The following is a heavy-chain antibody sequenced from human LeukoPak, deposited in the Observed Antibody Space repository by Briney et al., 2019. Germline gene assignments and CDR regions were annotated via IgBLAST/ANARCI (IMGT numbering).Heavy chain of an antibody. CDR2: INHSGST. CDR3: ARDGQWLVH. D-gene: IGHD6-19*01. Sequence: SETLSLTCAVYGGSFSGYYWSWIRQPPGKGLEWIGEINHSGSTNYNPSLKSRVTISVDTSKNQFSLKLSSVTAADTAVYYCARDGQWLVHWGQGTLVTVSS. V-gene: IGHV4-34*01. CDR1: GGSFSGYY. J-gene: IGHJ4*02.